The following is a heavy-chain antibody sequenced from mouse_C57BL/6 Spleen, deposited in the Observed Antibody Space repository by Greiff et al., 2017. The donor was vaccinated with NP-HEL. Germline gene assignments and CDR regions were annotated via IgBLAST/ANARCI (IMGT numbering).Heavy chain of an antibody. V-gene: IGHV1-19*01. CDR2: INPYNGGT. Sequence: EVQLQQSGPVLVKPGASVKMSCKASGYTFTDYYMNWVKQSHGKSLEWIGVINPYNGGTSYNQKFKGKATLTVDKSSSTAYMELNSLTSEDSAVYYCARRHGVYAMDYWGQVTSVTVSS. CDR1: GYTFTDYY. J-gene: IGHJ4*01. CDR3: ARRHGVYAMDY.